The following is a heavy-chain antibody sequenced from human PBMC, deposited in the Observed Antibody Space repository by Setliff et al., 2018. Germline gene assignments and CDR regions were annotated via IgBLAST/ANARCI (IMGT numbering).Heavy chain of an antibody. CDR3: ARGIGGYCSSMSCSNESWP. CDR1: GGTFSDYY. D-gene: IGHD2-2*01. J-gene: IGHJ5*02. V-gene: IGHV4-34*01. Sequence: LSLTCAAYGGTFSDYYWTWIRQPPGKGLEWVGEINHRGSTNYNPSLKSRVTISVDTSKNQFSLKLSSVTAADTAVYYCARGIGGYCSSMSCSNESWPWGQGTLVTVSS. CDR2: INHRGST.